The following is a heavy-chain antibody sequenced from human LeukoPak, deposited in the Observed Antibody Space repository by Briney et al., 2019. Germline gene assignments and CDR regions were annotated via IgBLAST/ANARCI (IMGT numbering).Heavy chain of an antibody. CDR1: GVTVSSNY. Sequence: GGSLRLSCAASGVTVSSNYMNWVRQAPGKGLEWIAVLYSGGSAYYADSVKGRFTISRDNSTNTLYLQICSLRAEDTAVYYCARDLFDTTLGDYWGQGILVTVSS. V-gene: IGHV3-53*01. CDR3: ARDLFDTTLGDY. J-gene: IGHJ4*02. CDR2: LYSGGSA. D-gene: IGHD1-26*01.